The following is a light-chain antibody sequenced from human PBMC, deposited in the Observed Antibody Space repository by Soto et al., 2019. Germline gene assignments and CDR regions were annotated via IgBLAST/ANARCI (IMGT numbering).Light chain of an antibody. Sequence: DIQMTQSPSSLSASVGDRVTITCRAGQSIGNFLAWYQQKPGKVPKLLIYAASTLQSGVPSRFSGSGSGTDFTLSISSLQPEDVATYYCQKCKVAPFTFGGGTKVDIK. J-gene: IGKJ4*01. CDR1: QSIGNF. V-gene: IGKV1-27*01. CDR3: QKCKVAPFT. CDR2: AAS.